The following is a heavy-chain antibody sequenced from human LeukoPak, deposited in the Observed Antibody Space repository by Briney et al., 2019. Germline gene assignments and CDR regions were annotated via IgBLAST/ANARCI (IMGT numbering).Heavy chain of an antibody. CDR3: AETRKDGSYNYYYYYYYMDV. V-gene: IGHV3-30*04. CDR1: GFTFSNYA. J-gene: IGHJ6*03. Sequence: GGSLRLSCAASGFTFSNYAMHWVRQAPGKGLEWVAVISYDGSKKDYADSVKGRFTISRDNSKNTLYLQMNSLRAEDTAVYYCAETRKDGSYNYYYYYYYMDVWGKGTTVTVSS. CDR2: ISYDGSKK. D-gene: IGHD1-26*01.